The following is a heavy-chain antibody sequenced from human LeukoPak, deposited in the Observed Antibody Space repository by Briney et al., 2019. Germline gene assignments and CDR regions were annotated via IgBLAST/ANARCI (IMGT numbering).Heavy chain of an antibody. CDR3: ASSNWNNDANWFDP. Sequence: SETLSLTCTVSGGSISSYYWSWIRQSPGKGLEWIGYIYYSGSTNYNPSLKSRVTISVDTSKNQFSLKLSSVTAADTAVYYCASSNWNNDANWFDPWGQGTLVTVSS. D-gene: IGHD1/OR15-1a*01. CDR1: GGSISSYY. J-gene: IGHJ5*02. CDR2: IYYSGST. V-gene: IGHV4-59*01.